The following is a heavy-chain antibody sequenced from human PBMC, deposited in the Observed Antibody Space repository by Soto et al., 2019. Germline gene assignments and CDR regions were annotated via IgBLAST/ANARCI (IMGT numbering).Heavy chain of an antibody. CDR1: GFTFSGSA. Sequence: EVQLVESGGGLVQPGESLKLSCAASGFTFSGSAMHWVRQTSGKGLEWVGRIRSKVNSYATAYAASGKGRFTISRDDSKNTAYLKMTRLNTEDTAVYYCTRDSSGWPDWGQGTLVTVSS. CDR3: TRDSSGWPD. V-gene: IGHV3-73*02. J-gene: IGHJ4*02. D-gene: IGHD6-19*01. CDR2: IRSKVNSYAT.